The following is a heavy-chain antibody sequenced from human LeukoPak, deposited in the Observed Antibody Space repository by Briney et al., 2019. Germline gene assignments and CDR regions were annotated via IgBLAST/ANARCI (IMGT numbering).Heavy chain of an antibody. CDR1: GFTFSSYA. CDR2: ISSNGGST. V-gene: IGHV3-64D*06. J-gene: IGHJ4*02. CDR3: VKANSSGWGYYFDY. D-gene: IGHD6-19*01. Sequence: GGSLRLSCSASGFTFSSYAMHWVRQAPGKGLEYASAISSNGGSTYYADSVKGRFTISRDNSKNTLYLQMSSLRAEDTAVYYCVKANSSGWGYYFDYWGQGTLVTASS.